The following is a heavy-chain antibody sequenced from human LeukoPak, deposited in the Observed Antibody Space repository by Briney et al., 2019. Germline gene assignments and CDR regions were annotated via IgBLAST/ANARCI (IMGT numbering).Heavy chain of an antibody. CDR2: IHYGGST. CDR3: ARLRYCSSTSCYFAFDI. CDR1: GGSISSSEYY. D-gene: IGHD2-2*01. Sequence: PSQTLSLTCTVSGGSISSSEYYWSWIRQPPGKGLEWIGYIHYGGSTYYNPSLKSRVTISVDTSKNQFSLKLSSVTAADTAVYYCARLRYCSSTSCYFAFDIWGQGTMVTISS. J-gene: IGHJ3*02. V-gene: IGHV4-30-4*08.